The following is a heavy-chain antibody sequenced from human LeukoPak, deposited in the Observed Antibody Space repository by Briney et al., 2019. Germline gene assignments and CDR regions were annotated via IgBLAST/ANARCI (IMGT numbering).Heavy chain of an antibody. CDR1: GFTFSSYA. J-gene: IGHJ4*02. CDR3: AKDIVVVPAASSFDY. CDR2: ISGSGGST. V-gene: IGHV3-23*01. Sequence: GGSLRLSCAGSGFTFSSYAMSWVRQAPGKGLEWVSAISGSGGSTYYADSVKGRFTISRDNSKNTLYLQMNSLRAEDTAVYYCAKDIVVVPAASSFDYWGQGTLVTVSS. D-gene: IGHD2-2*01.